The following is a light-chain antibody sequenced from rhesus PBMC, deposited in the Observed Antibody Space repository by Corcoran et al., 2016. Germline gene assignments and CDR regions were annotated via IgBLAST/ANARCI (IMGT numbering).Light chain of an antibody. CDR1: QGISTY. CDR3: LQYNSDPFT. J-gene: IGKJ3*01. Sequence: DIQMTQSPSSLSASVGDRVTITCRASQGISTYLNWYQQKPGKAPKRLIYAASSLESGVPLSFSGTGSWTDFTLTISSLQPEDFATYYCLQYNSDPFTFGPGTKLDIK. CDR2: AAS. V-gene: IGKV1-43*02.